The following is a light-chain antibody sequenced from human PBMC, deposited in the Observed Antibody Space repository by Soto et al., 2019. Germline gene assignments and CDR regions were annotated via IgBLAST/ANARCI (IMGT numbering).Light chain of an antibody. CDR1: QSVLSH. J-gene: IGKJ1*01. CDR2: GAS. CDR3: KQYNNWPMWT. V-gene: IGKV3-15*01. Sequence: DIMMTQSAATLCVSPGEGANLXCRASQSVLSHFPWCQQKAGKAPRLLISGASTRAIDIQARFSGSGSGKEFTLNIKSLQSEDFAVYYCKQYNNWPMWTFGQGTKVDIK.